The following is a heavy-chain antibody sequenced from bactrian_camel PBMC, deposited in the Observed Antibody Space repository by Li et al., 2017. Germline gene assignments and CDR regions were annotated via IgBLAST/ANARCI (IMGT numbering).Heavy chain of an antibody. CDR3: AADRRFLCWGRNSLPEYTY. CDR2: IHTGGANT. CDR1: GSTYNC. D-gene: IGHD5*01. J-gene: IGHJ4*01. V-gene: IGHV3S1*01. Sequence: HVQLVESGGGSVQTGGSLRLSCAASGSTYNCVAWFRQAPGKEREGVAAIHTGGANTYYADSVKGRFTISQVNAKNTVYLQMNSLKPEDTAMYYCAADRRFLCWGRNSLPEYTYWGQGTQVTVS.